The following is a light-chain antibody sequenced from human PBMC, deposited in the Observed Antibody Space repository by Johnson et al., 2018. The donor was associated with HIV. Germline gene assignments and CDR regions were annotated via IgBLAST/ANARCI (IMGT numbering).Light chain of an antibody. CDR2: DNN. Sequence: QSVLTQPPSVSAAPGQKVTISCSGSSSNIGNNYVSWYQQLPGTAPKLLIYDNNQRPSGIPDRFSGSKSGTSATLGITGLQTGDEADYYCGTWDSSLGAWVFGTGTKVTVL. V-gene: IGLV1-51*01. CDR3: GTWDSSLGAWV. CDR1: SSNIGNNY. J-gene: IGLJ1*01.